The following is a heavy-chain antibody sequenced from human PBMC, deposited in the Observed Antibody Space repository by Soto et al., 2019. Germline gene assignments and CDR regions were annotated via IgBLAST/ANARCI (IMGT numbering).Heavy chain of an antibody. J-gene: IGHJ5*01. Sequence: QVQLQESGPGLVKPPGTLSLTCAVSGGSISSSKWWSWVRQSPGKGLEWIGEIYHSGSTNYNPSLKSRATISVDKSQNQFSLKLSSVTAADPAVYYCARKDYDDQRFDSWGQGTLVTVSS. D-gene: IGHD4-17*01. CDR3: ARKDYDDQRFDS. CDR2: IYHSGST. CDR1: GGSISSSKW. V-gene: IGHV4-4*03.